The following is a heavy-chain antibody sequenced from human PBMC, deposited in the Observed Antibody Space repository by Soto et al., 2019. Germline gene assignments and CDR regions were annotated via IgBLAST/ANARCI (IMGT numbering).Heavy chain of an antibody. Sequence: PGGSLRLSCAASGSTFSSYAMSWVRQAPGKGLEWVSAISGSGGSTYYADSVKGRFTISRDNSKNTLYLQMNSLRAEDTAVYYCAKDEGVQLWLSAFDIWGQGTMVTVSS. CDR2: ISGSGGST. D-gene: IGHD5-18*01. V-gene: IGHV3-23*01. J-gene: IGHJ3*02. CDR3: AKDEGVQLWLSAFDI. CDR1: GSTFSSYA.